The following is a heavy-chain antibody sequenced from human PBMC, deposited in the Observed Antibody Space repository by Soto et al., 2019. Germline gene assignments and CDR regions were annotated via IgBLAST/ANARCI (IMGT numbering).Heavy chain of an antibody. D-gene: IGHD2-21*01. V-gene: IGHV3-23*01. CDR1: GFTFSNYG. Sequence: GGSLRLSCEASGFTFSNYGMSWVRQAPGRGLEWVSTISGGGDVTNYADSVKGRFTISRDSSKNTLSLQMNSLRAEDTAIYHSAKIDCADGGCRRVDYCGQRALATVSS. CDR3: AKIDCADGGCRRVDY. CDR2: ISGGGDVT. J-gene: IGHJ4*02.